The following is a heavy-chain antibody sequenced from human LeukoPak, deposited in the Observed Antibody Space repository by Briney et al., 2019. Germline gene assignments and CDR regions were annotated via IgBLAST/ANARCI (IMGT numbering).Heavy chain of an antibody. D-gene: IGHD3-16*01. V-gene: IGHV3-11*01. CDR2: ISSSGSTI. CDR1: GFTFSDYY. CDR3: ARDPKFFVSMIRGAPNWFVP. J-gene: IGHJ5*02. Sequence: PGGSLRLTCAASGFTFSDYYMSWIRQAPGQGLEWVSYISSSGSTIYYADSVKGRFTISRDNAKNSLYLQMNSVRGDDAAVYYCARDPKFFVSMIRGAPNWFVPWGQGTLVTVSS.